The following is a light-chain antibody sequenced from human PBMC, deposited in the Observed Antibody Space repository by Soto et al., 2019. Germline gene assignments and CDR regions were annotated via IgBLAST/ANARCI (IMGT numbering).Light chain of an antibody. J-gene: IGLJ1*01. V-gene: IGLV2-14*01. CDR3: SSYTSSSTYV. CDR2: EVS. CDR1: SSDVGRYNY. Sequence: QSALTQPASVSGSPGQSITISCTGTSSDVGRYNYVSWYQQHPGEAPKLMIYEVSNRPSGVSNRFSGSKSGNTASLTISGLQAEDEGDYYCSSYTSSSTYVFGTGTKLTVL.